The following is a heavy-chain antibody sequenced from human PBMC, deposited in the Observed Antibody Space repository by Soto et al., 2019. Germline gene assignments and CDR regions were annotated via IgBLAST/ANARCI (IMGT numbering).Heavy chain of an antibody. CDR3: ASLDMVVVPSAYFDY. CDR2: ISAYNGNT. V-gene: IGHV1-18*01. J-gene: IGHJ4*02. Sequence: QVQLVQSGAEVKKPGASVKVSCKASGYTFTSYGISWVRQAPGQGLEWMGWISAYNGNTNYAQKLQGRVTMTTDTSTSTAYRGLRSLRSDDTAVYYCASLDMVVVPSAYFDYWGQGTLVTVSS. CDR1: GYTFTSYG. D-gene: IGHD2-2*03.